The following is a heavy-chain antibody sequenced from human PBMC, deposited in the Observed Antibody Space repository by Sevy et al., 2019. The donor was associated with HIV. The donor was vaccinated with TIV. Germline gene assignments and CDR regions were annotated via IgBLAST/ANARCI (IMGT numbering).Heavy chain of an antibody. D-gene: IGHD1-26*01. CDR2: ITAYNGNT. Sequence: ASVKVSCKASGYTSTNYHITWVRQAPGQGLEWMGWITAYNGNTNYAQRLQGRVTMTTDTSTSTAYMELRSLRSDDTAVYYCARAPSGSQGPGQYFHHWGQGTLVTVSS. CDR1: GYTSTNYH. J-gene: IGHJ1*01. V-gene: IGHV1-18*01. CDR3: ARAPSGSQGPGQYFHH.